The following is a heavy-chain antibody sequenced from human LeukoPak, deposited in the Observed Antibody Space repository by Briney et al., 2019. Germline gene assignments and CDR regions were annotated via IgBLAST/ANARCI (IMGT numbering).Heavy chain of an antibody. CDR1: GYTFTSYD. D-gene: IGHD3-3*01. Sequence: ASVKVSCKASGYTFTSYDINWVRQATGQVLEWMGWMNPNSGNTGYAQKFQGRVTMTRNTSISTAYMELSSLRSEDTAVYYCARGVLDYDFCSGYPLVDYWGQGTLVTVSS. CDR3: ARGVLDYDFCSGYPLVDY. V-gene: IGHV1-8*01. CDR2: MNPNSGNT. J-gene: IGHJ4*02.